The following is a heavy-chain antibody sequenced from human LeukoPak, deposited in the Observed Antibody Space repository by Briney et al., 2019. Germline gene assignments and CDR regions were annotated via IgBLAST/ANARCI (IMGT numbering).Heavy chain of an antibody. V-gene: IGHV4-31*03. D-gene: IGHD6-13*01. Sequence: SETLSLTCTVSGGSISSGGYYWSWIRQHPGKGLEWIGYIYYCGSTYYNPSLKSRVTISVDTSKNQFSLKLSSVTAADTAVYYCARWDSSSWSHPSDYWGQGTLVTVSS. CDR1: GGSISSGGYY. CDR3: ARWDSSSWSHPSDY. CDR2: IYYCGST. J-gene: IGHJ4*02.